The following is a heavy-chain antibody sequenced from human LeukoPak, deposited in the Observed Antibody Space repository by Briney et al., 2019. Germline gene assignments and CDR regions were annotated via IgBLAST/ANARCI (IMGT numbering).Heavy chain of an antibody. CDR1: GDSISSSY. CDR3: ARGGQLNWFDP. Sequence: SQTLSLTCTVSGDSISSSYWSWIRQPPGKGLEWIGYISYSGSTSSNPSLRSRVTISVDTSKNQFSLRLTSVTAADTAMYYCARGGQLNWFDPWGQGTLVTVSS. D-gene: IGHD5-18*01. J-gene: IGHJ5*02. V-gene: IGHV4-59*01. CDR2: ISYSGST.